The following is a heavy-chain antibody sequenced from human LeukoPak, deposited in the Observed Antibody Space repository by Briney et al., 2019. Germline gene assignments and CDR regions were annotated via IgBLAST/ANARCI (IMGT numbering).Heavy chain of an antibody. CDR2: ISSGGTAI. Sequence: GGSLRLSCAASGFTFSSHDMNWVRQAPGKGLEWLSYISSGGTAIYYADSVKGRFTISRDKAKNSLYLQMNTLGDEDTAMYYCATEGRSYSPGYWGQGTLVTVSS. CDR3: ATEGRSYSPGY. V-gene: IGHV3-48*02. D-gene: IGHD3-10*01. J-gene: IGHJ4*02. CDR1: GFTFSSHD.